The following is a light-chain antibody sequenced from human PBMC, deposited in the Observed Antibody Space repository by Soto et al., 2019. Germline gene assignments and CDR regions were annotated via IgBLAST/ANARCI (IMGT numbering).Light chain of an antibody. CDR1: QSVSSN. V-gene: IGKV3-15*01. CDR3: QQRTDWPPLT. J-gene: IGKJ4*01. Sequence: EIVMTQSPGTLSVSPGERATLSCRASQSVSSNLAWYQQKPGQAPRLLIYGASTRATGIPARFSGSGSGTEFTLTISTLQSEDFAVYYCQQRTDWPPLTFGGGTNVQIK. CDR2: GAS.